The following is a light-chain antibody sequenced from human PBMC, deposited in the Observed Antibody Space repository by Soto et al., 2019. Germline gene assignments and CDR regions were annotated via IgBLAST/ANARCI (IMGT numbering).Light chain of an antibody. CDR2: GAS. CDR3: KEYGSPPLT. Sequence: VKLSPAAVSLSAEESVTVSCRASQSVSSRYVAWYQQKSGQAPRLLIYGASSRATGIPDRFSGSGCGTDFTLVSSRLKPEDFVVYYCKEYGSPPLTFAGGTKVDIK. V-gene: IGKV3-20*01. J-gene: IGKJ4*01. CDR1: QSVSSRY.